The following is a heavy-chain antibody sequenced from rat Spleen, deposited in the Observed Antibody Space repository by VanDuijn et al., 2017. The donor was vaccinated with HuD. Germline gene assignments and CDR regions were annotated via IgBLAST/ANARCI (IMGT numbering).Heavy chain of an antibody. J-gene: IGHJ3*01. CDR2: ITSGGSNT. Sequence: EVQLVESGGGLVQPGRSLKLSCAASGFTFSSFAMAWVRQAPKKGLEWVATITSGGSNTYYLDSVKGRFTISRDNAKSTLYLQMDSLRSEDTATYYCTTRPYYSSLNWFPYWGQGTLVTVSS. CDR1: GFTFSSFA. CDR3: TTRPYYSSLNWFPY. V-gene: IGHV5-25*01. D-gene: IGHD1-2*01.